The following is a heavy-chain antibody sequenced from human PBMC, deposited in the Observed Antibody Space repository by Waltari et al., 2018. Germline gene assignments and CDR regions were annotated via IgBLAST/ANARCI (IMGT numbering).Heavy chain of an antibody. V-gene: IGHV4-39*01. CDR3: ATYIGASVGTAAFDV. J-gene: IGHJ3*01. CDR2: MFFTGPT. D-gene: IGHD5-12*01. Sequence: GWVRQPAVQGLAWFATMFFTGPTSSSPSLDSRVTVSRDTSKNQLSLKLVSVTAADTAVYYCATYIGASVGTAAFDVWGQGTMVTVSS.